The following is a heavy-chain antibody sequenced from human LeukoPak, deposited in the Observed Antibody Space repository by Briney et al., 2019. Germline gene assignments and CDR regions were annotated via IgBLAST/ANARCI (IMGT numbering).Heavy chain of an antibody. CDR1: GFSLSTSGVN. CDR2: IYWDDDK. J-gene: IGHJ4*02. Sequence: SGPTLVKPTQPLTLTCTFSGFSLSTSGVNVGWIRQPPGKALEWLALIYWDDDKRYSPSLKNRLTITKDTSKNQVVLTMTSMDPVDTATYYCAHSPNALYYFDYWGQGTLVTVSS. CDR3: AHSPNALYYFDY. V-gene: IGHV2-5*02.